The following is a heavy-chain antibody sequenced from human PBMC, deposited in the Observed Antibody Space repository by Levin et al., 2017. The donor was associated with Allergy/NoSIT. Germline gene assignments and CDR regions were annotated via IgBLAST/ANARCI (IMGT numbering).Heavy chain of an antibody. CDR3: ASYYYGSGSYYNPTHRHFQH. J-gene: IGHJ1*01. V-gene: IGHV4-34*01. CDR2: INHSGST. Sequence: SETLSLTCAVYGGSFSGYYWSWIRQPPGKGLEWIGEINHSGSTNYNPSLKSRVTISVDTSKNQFSLKLSSVTAADTAVYYCASYYYGSGSYYNPTHRHFQHWGQGTLVTVSS. D-gene: IGHD3-10*01. CDR1: GGSFSGYY.